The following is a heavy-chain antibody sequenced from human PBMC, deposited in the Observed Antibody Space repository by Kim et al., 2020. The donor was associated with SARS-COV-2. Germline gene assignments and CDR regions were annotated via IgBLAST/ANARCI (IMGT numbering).Heavy chain of an antibody. CDR2: IYYSGST. Sequence: SETLSLTCTVSGGSISSSSYYWGWIRQPPGKGLEWIGSIYYSGSTYYNPSLKSRVTISVDTSKNQFSLKLSSVTAADTAVYYCARNERTDITIFGVVTQRGWFDPWGLGTLVTVSS. J-gene: IGHJ5*02. CDR3: ARNERTDITIFGVVTQRGWFDP. D-gene: IGHD3-3*01. CDR1: GGSISSSSYY. V-gene: IGHV4-39*01.